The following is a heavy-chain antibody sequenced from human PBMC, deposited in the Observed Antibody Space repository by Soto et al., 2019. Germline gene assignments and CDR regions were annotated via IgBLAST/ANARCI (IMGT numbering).Heavy chain of an antibody. CDR2: IYYSGST. J-gene: IGHJ4*02. CDR1: GGSTSSSSYY. V-gene: IGHV4-39*01. CDR3: ARFWGTRPGYSNLWD. D-gene: IGHD4-4*01. Sequence: PSETLSLTCTVSGGSTSSSSYYWGWVRQPPGKGLEWIGSIYYSGSTYYNPSPKSRVTISVDTSKNQFSLKLSSVTAADTAVYYCARFWGTRPGYSNLWDWGQGTLVTVSS.